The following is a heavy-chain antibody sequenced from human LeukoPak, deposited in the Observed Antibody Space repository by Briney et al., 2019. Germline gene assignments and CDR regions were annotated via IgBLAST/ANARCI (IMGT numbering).Heavy chain of an antibody. V-gene: IGHV3-23*01. Sequence: GGSLRLSCAASGFTFSSYAMSWVRQAPGKGLEWVSAISGSGGSTYYADSVKGRFTISRDNSKNTLYLQMNSLRAEDTAVYYCARTYYDFWSGYSGFDYWGQGTLATVSS. D-gene: IGHD3-3*01. J-gene: IGHJ4*02. CDR1: GFTFSSYA. CDR2: ISGSGGST. CDR3: ARTYYDFWSGYSGFDY.